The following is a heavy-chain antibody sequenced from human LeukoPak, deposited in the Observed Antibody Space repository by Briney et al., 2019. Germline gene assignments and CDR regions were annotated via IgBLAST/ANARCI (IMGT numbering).Heavy chain of an antibody. D-gene: IGHD4/OR15-4a*01. J-gene: IGHJ4*02. CDR3: ARLGTNFPFGY. V-gene: IGHV5-51*01. CDR2: IYPGDSDT. Sequence: GESLKISCKGSGYSFANYWIGWVRQMLGKGLEWMGIIYPGDSDTKYSPSFQGQVTISADKSISTGYLQWSSLKASDTAMYFCARLGTNFPFGYWGQGALVTVSS. CDR1: GYSFANYW.